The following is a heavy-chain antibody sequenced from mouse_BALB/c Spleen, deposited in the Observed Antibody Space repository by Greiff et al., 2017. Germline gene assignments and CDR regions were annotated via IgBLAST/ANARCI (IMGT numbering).Heavy chain of an antibody. CDR2: ISSGGSYT. CDR1: GFTFSSYG. V-gene: IGHV5-6*01. Sequence: EVKVVESGGDLVKPGGSLKLSCAASGFTFSSYGMSWVRQTPDKRLEWVATISSGGSYTYYPDSVKGRFTISRDNAKNTLYLQMSSLKSEDTAMYYCASSNWDVYFDDWGQGTTLTVSS. CDR3: ASSNWDVYFDD. D-gene: IGHD4-1*01. J-gene: IGHJ2*01.